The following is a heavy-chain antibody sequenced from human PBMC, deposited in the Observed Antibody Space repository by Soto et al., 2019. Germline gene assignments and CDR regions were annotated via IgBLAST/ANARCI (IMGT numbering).Heavy chain of an antibody. CDR1: GFTFSSYA. V-gene: IGHV3-23*01. CDR2: ISGSGGST. Sequence: GESLKISCAASGFTFSSYAMSWVRQAPGKGLEWVSAISGSGGSTYYADSVKGRFTISRDNSKNTLYLQMNSLRAEDTAVYYCAKDMGGITMVRGVTLCAFDIWGQGTMVTVSS. CDR3: AKDMGGITMVRGVTLCAFDI. J-gene: IGHJ3*02. D-gene: IGHD3-10*01.